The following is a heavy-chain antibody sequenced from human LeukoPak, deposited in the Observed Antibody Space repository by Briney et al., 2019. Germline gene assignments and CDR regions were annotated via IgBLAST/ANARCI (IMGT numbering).Heavy chain of an antibody. J-gene: IGHJ4*02. Sequence: PSETLSLTCAVYGGSFSGYYWSWIRQPPGKGLEWIGEINHSGSTNYNPSLKSRVTISLDTSKNQFSLKLSSVTAADTAVYYCARSTWLLDKWGQGTLVTVSS. V-gene: IGHV4-34*01. CDR2: INHSGST. D-gene: IGHD3-22*01. CDR3: ARSTWLLDK. CDR1: GGSFSGYY.